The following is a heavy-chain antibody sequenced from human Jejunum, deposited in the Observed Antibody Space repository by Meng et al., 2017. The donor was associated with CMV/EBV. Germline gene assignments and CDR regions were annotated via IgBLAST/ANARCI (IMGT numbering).Heavy chain of an antibody. CDR1: SYG. V-gene: IGHV3-30*02. CDR2: IRYDGNNK. Sequence: SYGMHWVRQAPGQGLEWVAIIRYDGNNKYYADSVKGRFTVSRDNSKNTLYLQMNSLRAEDTALYYCAKGKGYCSSTSCPGGYFDLWGRGTLVTISS. CDR3: AKGKGYCSSTSCPGGYFDL. J-gene: IGHJ2*01. D-gene: IGHD2-2*01.